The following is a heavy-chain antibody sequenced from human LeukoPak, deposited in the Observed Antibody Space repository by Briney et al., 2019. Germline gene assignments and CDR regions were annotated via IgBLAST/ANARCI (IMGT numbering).Heavy chain of an antibody. V-gene: IGHV1-69*04. J-gene: IGHJ3*02. Sequence: SVKVSCTASGGTFSSYAISWVRQAHGQGLEWMGRIIPIFGIANYAQKFQGRVTITADKSTSTAYMELSSLRSEDTAVYYCARSGYCSSTSCLDAFDIWGQGTMVTVSS. CDR2: IIPIFGIA. CDR3: ARSGYCSSTSCLDAFDI. D-gene: IGHD2-2*03. CDR1: GGTFSSYA.